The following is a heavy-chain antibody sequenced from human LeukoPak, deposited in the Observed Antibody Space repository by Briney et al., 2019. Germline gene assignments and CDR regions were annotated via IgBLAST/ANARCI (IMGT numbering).Heavy chain of an antibody. D-gene: IGHD6-19*01. CDR3: AKEESSSGWWY. Sequence: GRSLRLSCAASGFTFSSYGMHWVRQAPGKGLEWVAVISYDGSNKYYADSVKGRFTISRDNSKNTLYLQMNSQRAEDTAVYYCAKEESSSGWWYWGQGTLVTVSS. CDR2: ISYDGSNK. V-gene: IGHV3-30*18. CDR1: GFTFSSYG. J-gene: IGHJ4*02.